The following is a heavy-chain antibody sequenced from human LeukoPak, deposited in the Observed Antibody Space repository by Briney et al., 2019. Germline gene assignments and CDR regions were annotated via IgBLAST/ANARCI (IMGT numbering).Heavy chain of an antibody. CDR3: AREYSSSPRIGAFDI. D-gene: IGHD6-6*01. CDR1: GYTFTGYY. CDR2: INPNSGGT. Sequence: ASVKVSCKASGYTFTGYYMHWVRQAPGQGLEWMGWINPNSGGTNYAQKFQGRVTMTRDTSISTAYMELSRLRSDDTAVYHCAREYSSSPRIGAFDIWGQGTMVTVSS. J-gene: IGHJ3*02. V-gene: IGHV1-2*02.